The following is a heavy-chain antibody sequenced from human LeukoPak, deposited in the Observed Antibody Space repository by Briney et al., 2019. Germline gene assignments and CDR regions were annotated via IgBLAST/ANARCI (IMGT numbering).Heavy chain of an antibody. D-gene: IGHD2-2*01. CDR1: GGSISSGSYY. CDR2: IYYSGST. V-gene: IGHV4-39*01. CDR3: ARRRYCSSTSCYYFDY. J-gene: IGHJ4*02. Sequence: SETLSLTCTVSGGSISSGSYYWGWIRQPPGKGLEWIGSIYYSGSTYYNPSLKSRVTISVDTSKNQFSLKLSSVTAADTAVYYCARRRYCSSTSCYYFDYWGQGTLVTVSS.